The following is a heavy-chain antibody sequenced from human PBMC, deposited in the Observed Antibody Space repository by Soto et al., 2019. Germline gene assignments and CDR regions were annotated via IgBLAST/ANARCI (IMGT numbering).Heavy chain of an antibody. Sequence: GGSLRLSCAASGFTFSSYVMHWVRQAPGKGLEWVAFIWYDGSNKYYADSVKGRFTISRDNSKNTLDLQLNSLRAEDTAVYYCAGDPTTYSTSHPPSTYYGMDVWGQGTTVTVSS. CDR3: AGDPTTYSTSHPPSTYYGMDV. CDR1: GFTFSSYV. J-gene: IGHJ6*02. D-gene: IGHD6-13*01. V-gene: IGHV3-33*01. CDR2: IWYDGSNK.